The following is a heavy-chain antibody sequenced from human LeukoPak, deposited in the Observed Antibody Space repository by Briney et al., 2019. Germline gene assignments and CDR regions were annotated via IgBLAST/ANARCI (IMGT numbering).Heavy chain of an antibody. V-gene: IGHV3-48*04. D-gene: IGHD2-21*02. Sequence: PGGSLRLSCAASGFTFSSYSMNWVRQAPGKGLEWVSYISSSGSTIYYADSVKGRFTISRDNAKNSLYLQMNSLRAEDTAVYYCARAEGGGDFYYFDYWGQGTLVTVSS. CDR2: ISSSGSTI. CDR3: ARAEGGGDFYYFDY. J-gene: IGHJ4*02. CDR1: GFTFSSYS.